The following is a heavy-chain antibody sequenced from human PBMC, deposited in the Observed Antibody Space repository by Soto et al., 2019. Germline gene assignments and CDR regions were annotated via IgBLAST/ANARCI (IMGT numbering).Heavy chain of an antibody. V-gene: IGHV3-33*01. J-gene: IGHJ3*02. D-gene: IGHD4-17*01. CDR2: IWYDATNK. Sequence: PGGSLRLSCAAAGFTFRSHGMHWVRQAPGKGLEWVAVIWYDATNKYYADSVRGRFTISRDNSKNMLYLQVNSLRVEDTAVYYCARDGIDGDHDAFDIWGQGTMVTVSS. CDR1: GFTFRSHG. CDR3: ARDGIDGDHDAFDI.